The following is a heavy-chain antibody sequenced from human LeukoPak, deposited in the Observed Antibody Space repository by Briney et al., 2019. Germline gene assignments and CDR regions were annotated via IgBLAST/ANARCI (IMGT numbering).Heavy chain of an antibody. V-gene: IGHV3-72*01. CDR2: SRDKANRYTT. Sequence: GGSLRLSCAASGFTFSDHYMDWVRQAPGKGLEWVGRSRDKANRYTTEYAASVKDRFSISRDESNNLLYLQMNSLKVEDTAVYYCAKDSITLIPSSGWYWVYWGQGTLVTVSS. J-gene: IGHJ4*02. D-gene: IGHD6-19*01. CDR1: GFTFSDHY. CDR3: AKDSITLIPSSGWYWVY.